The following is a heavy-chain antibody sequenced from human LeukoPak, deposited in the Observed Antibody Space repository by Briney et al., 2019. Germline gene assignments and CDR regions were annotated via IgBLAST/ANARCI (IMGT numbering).Heavy chain of an antibody. CDR1: AITLSNYG. D-gene: IGHD3-22*01. Sequence: GGSLRLSCAVSAITLSNYGMSWVRQAPGKGLEWVAGISGSGGSTNYADSVKGRFSISRDNPKNTLYLQMNSLRAEDTAVYFCAKRGVVIRVILVGFHKEAYYFDSWGQGAPVTVSS. V-gene: IGHV3-23*01. J-gene: IGHJ4*02. CDR2: ISGSGGST. CDR3: AKRGVVIRVILVGFHKEAYYFDS.